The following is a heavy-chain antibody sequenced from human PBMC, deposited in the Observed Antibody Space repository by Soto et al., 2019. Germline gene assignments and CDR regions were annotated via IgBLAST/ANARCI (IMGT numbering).Heavy chain of an antibody. CDR3: ERDKDRQQLGGNYYYGIDV. J-gene: IGHJ6*02. Sequence: QVQLVQSGAEVKKPGSSVTVSCKASGGTFGNSAISWVRQAPGQGLEWMGGISPIFPTPDYAQKFQGRVTITADESTTTAYMELTSLKSEDTAVYYCERDKDRQQLGGNYYYGIDVWGQGTTVTVSS. V-gene: IGHV1-69*12. CDR1: GGTFGNSA. D-gene: IGHD2-15*01. CDR2: ISPIFPTP.